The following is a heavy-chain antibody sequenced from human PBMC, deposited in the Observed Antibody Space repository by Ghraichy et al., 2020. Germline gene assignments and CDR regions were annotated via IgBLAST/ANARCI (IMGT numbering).Heavy chain of an antibody. CDR3: AKDRHSRSGYDTGPLDY. D-gene: IGHD6-13*01. CDR1: GFTFSSYA. Sequence: LSLTCAASGFTFSSYAMSWVRQAPGKGLEWVSAISGSGGSTYYADSVKGRFTISRDNSKNTLYLQMNSLRAEDTAVYYCAKDRHSRSGYDTGPLDYWDPGHLVNVSP. CDR2: ISGSGGST. J-gene: IGHJ4*02. V-gene: IGHV3-23*01.